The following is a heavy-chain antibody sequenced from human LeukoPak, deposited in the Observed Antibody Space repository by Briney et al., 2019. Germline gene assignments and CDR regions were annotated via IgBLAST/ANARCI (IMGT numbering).Heavy chain of an antibody. J-gene: IGHJ4*02. CDR2: TSHDGSNK. D-gene: IGHD4-23*01. CDR1: GFTFSSYD. CDR3: VLGHYGGLFDN. Sequence: GGSLRLSCAASGFTFSSYDMHWVRQAPGKGLEWVAVTSHDGSNKDYADSVKGRFTISRDNSKNTLYVQMNSLRVEDTAVYYCVLGHYGGLFDNWGQGTLVTVSS. V-gene: IGHV3-30-3*01.